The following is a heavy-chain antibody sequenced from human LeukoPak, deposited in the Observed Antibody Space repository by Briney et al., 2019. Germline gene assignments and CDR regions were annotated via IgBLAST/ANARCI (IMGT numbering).Heavy chain of an antibody. CDR2: INHSGST. CDR1: GRSFSGYY. CDR3: ARGLHYCSGGSCYPSRWLGYYGMDV. Sequence: SETLSLTCAVYGRSFSGYYWSWIRQPPGKGLEWIGEINHSGSTNYNPSLKSRVTISVDTSKNQFSLKLSSVTAADTAVYYCARGLHYCSGGSCYPSRWLGYYGMDVWGQGTTVTVSS. V-gene: IGHV4-34*01. J-gene: IGHJ6*02. D-gene: IGHD2-15*01.